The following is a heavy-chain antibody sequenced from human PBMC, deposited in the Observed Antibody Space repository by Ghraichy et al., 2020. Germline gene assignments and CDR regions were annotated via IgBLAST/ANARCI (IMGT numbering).Heavy chain of an antibody. CDR3: ARGYASFGA. CDR1: GFTFSSYE. D-gene: IGHD2-2*01. V-gene: IGHV3-48*03. J-gene: IGHJ6*02. Sequence: GGSLRLSCAASGFTFSSYEMNWVRQAPGKGLEWVSYIAVGGSTMYYADSVKGRFTISRDNAKNALYLQMNSLRVEDTALYYCARGYASFGAWGQGTTVTVSS. CDR2: IAVGGSTM.